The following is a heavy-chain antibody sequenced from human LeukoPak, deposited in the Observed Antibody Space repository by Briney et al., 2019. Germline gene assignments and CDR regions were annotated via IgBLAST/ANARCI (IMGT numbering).Heavy chain of an antibody. Sequence: GGSLRLSCVVSGFTFTNYWMQWVRQVPGKGLVWVARMNSDGTSIIHADSVKGRFTISRDNAENTLYLQMNSLRPEDTALYYCARSQSGVFDVWGQGAMVIVSS. V-gene: IGHV3-74*01. CDR2: MNSDGTSI. CDR3: ARSQSGVFDV. J-gene: IGHJ3*01. CDR1: GFTFTNYW. D-gene: IGHD2-15*01.